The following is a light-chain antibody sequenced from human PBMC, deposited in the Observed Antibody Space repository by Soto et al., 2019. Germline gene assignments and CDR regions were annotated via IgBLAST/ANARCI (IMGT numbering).Light chain of an antibody. Sequence: QSVLTQPPSASGSPGQSVTISCTGTSSDVGGYIFVSWYQQHPGKAPKLMIYDVNKRPSGVPDRFSGSKSDNTASLTVSGLQAEDGADYYCVSYAGGTYVFGTGTKVTVL. J-gene: IGLJ1*01. CDR3: VSYAGGTYV. CDR2: DVN. V-gene: IGLV2-8*01. CDR1: SSDVGGYIF.